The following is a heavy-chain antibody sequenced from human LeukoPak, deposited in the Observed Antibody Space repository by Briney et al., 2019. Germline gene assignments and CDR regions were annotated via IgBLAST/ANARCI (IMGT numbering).Heavy chain of an antibody. CDR1: GFTFRTYG. Sequence: AGGALRLSCAASGFTFRTYGTHWVRQAPGKGLEWVAVIWYDGSNRYYADSVKGRFTISRDNSKNTLYLQMNSLRAEDTAVYYCARDFRSAHYGMDVWGQGTTVTVSS. J-gene: IGHJ6*02. V-gene: IGHV3-33*01. D-gene: IGHD1-26*01. CDR2: IWYDGSNR. CDR3: ARDFRSAHYGMDV.